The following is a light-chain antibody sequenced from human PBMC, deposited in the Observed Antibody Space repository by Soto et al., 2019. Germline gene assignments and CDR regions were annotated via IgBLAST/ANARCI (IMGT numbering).Light chain of an antibody. Sequence: IVMTQSPATLSVSPGERATLSCRASQSVSSNLAWYQQKPGQAPRLLIYGASTRATGIPARFSGSGSGTEFSLTISSLQPGDSATFYCQQYASYPWTFGRGTKVDVK. CDR3: QQYASYPWT. CDR1: QSVSSN. J-gene: IGKJ1*01. CDR2: GAS. V-gene: IGKV3D-15*01.